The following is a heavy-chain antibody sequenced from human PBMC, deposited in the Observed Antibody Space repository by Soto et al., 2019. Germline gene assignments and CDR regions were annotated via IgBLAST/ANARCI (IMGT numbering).Heavy chain of an antibody. CDR3: AGGRYSSSLGPGWFDP. CDR1: GGSFSGYY. D-gene: IGHD6-13*01. CDR2: MNHNGST. J-gene: IGHJ5*02. Sequence: QVQLQQSGAELLKPSETLTLTCAFYGGSFSGYYWSWIRQPPGKGLELIGEMNHNGSTKYNPPLKGRVTKSVYTSKNQYSLKLRYVTVAGTAVYYWAGGRYSSSLGPGWFDPWGQGTMVTVSS. V-gene: IGHV4-34*01.